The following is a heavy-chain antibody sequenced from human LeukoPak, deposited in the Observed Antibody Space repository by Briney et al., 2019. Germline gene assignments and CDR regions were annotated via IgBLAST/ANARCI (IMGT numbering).Heavy chain of an antibody. CDR1: GFTFSTYS. V-gene: IGHV3-21*01. J-gene: IGHJ4*02. CDR2: ISSRSSYI. D-gene: IGHD4-17*01. CDR3: ARDQKMTTVTLGLFDY. Sequence: GGSLRLSCAASGFTFSTYSMNWVRQAPGKGLEWVSSISSRSSYIYYADSVKGRFTISRDNAKNSLYLQMNSLRAEDTAVYYCARDQKMTTVTLGLFDYWGQGTLVTVSS.